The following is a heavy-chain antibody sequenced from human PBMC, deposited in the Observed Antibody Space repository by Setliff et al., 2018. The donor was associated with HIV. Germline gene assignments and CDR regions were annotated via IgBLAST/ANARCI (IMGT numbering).Heavy chain of an antibody. CDR3: ARDFYSSTSGAVPD. V-gene: IGHV3-33*01. Sequence: AGGSLRLSCAASGFSFSNYGMHWVRQAPGRGLEWVSIIWYDGSNKFYADSVKGRFTISRDNSKNTLYLQMNNLRVEDTAVYYCARDFYSSTSGAVPDWGQGTAVTVSS. D-gene: IGHD6-6*01. J-gene: IGHJ6*02. CDR1: GFSFSNYG. CDR2: IWYDGSNK.